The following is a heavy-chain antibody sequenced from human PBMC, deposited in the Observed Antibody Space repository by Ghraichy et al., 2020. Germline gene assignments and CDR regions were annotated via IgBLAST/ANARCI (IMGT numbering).Heavy chain of an antibody. CDR2: ISWNSGTI. J-gene: IGHJ4*02. CDR1: GFTFDDYA. CDR3: AKENWNNYFDY. V-gene: IGHV3-9*01. Sequence: GGSLRLSCAASGFTFDDYAMHWVRQAPGKGLEWVSGISWNSGTIGYADSLKGRFTISRDNVKNSLHLQMSGLRAEDTALYYCAKENWNNYFDYWGQGTLVTVSS. D-gene: IGHD1/OR15-1a*01.